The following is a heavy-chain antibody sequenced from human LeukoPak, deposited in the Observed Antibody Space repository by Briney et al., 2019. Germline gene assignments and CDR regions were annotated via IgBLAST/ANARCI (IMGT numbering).Heavy chain of an antibody. CDR2: MNPNRAKT. J-gene: IGHJ4*02. CDR1: GYTFSSYD. CDR3: ARDSTGDSSGYCGY. Sequence: GASVKVSCKTFGYTFSSYDITWVRQAPGHGLEWMGEMNPNRAKTAYHQKFLGRVTMTWNTSVNTAYMELTSLTSEDTAVYYCARDSTGDSSGYCGYWGQGTLVTVSS. V-gene: IGHV1-8*01. D-gene: IGHD3-22*01.